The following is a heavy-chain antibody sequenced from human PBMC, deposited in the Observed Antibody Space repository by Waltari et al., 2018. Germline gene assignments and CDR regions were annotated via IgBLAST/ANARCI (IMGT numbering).Heavy chain of an antibody. V-gene: IGHV4-39*01. J-gene: IGHJ4*02. CDR2: IYYSGST. CDR3: ARPRGSVENVFDY. Sequence: ETLSLTCTVSGGSISSSSYYWGWIRQPPGKGLEWIGSIYYSGSTYYNPSLKSRVTISVDTSKNQFSLKLSSVTAADTAVYYCARPRGSVENVFDYWGQGTLVTVSS. CDR1: GGSISSSSYY. D-gene: IGHD1-1*01.